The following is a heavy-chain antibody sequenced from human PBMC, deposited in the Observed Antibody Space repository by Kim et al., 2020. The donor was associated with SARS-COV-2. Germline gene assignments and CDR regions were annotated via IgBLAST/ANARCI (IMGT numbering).Heavy chain of an antibody. CDR3: ARDRPLSNPFNYDFWSGYYYYYYMDV. CDR1: GGSISSYY. J-gene: IGHJ6*03. D-gene: IGHD3-3*01. V-gene: IGHV4-59*01. Sequence: SETLSLTCTVSGGSISSYYWSWIRQPPGKGLEWIGYIYYSGSTNYNPSLKSRVTISVDTSKNQFSLKLSSVTAADTAVYYCARDRPLSNPFNYDFWSGYYYYYYMDVWGKGTTVTVSS. CDR2: IYYSGST.